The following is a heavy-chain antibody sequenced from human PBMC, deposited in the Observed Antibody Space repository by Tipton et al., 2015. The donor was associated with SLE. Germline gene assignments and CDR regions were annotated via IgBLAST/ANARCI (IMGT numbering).Heavy chain of an antibody. V-gene: IGHV4-34*01. D-gene: IGHD4-17*01. CDR2: INHSGST. CDR3: ARPSGGTVFDAFDI. Sequence: TLSLTCAVYGGSFSGYYWSWIRQPPGKGLEWIGEINHSGSTNYNPSLKSRVTISVDTSKNQFSLKLSSVTAADTAVYYCARPSGGTVFDAFDIWGQGTMVTVSS. J-gene: IGHJ3*02. CDR1: GGSFSGYY.